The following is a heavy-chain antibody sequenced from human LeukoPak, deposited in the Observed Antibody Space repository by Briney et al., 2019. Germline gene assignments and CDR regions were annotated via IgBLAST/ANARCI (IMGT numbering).Heavy chain of an antibody. CDR1: GFTFSSYA. Sequence: GRSLRLSCAASGFTFSSYAMYWVRQAPGKGLEWVAVISYDGTSKDYGGSVRGRFTISRDNSENTLFLQMNSLRAEDTAVYYCARPRIVGDWSAFDIWGQGTMVTVSS. CDR3: ARPRIVGDWSAFDI. D-gene: IGHD1-26*01. J-gene: IGHJ3*02. CDR2: ISYDGTSK. V-gene: IGHV3-30*04.